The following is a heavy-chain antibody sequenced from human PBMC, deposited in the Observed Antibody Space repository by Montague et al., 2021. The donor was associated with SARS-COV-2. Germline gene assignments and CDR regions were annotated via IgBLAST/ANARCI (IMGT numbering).Heavy chain of an antibody. V-gene: IGHV4-39*07. CDR3: ARAGGFHDYWSGYSSSAGFFDP. Sequence: SETLSLTCTVSGGSISSSSYYWGWIRQPPGKGLEWIGSIYYSGSTYYNPSLKSRVTMSVDTSKNQLSLRLNSVATADTAVYFCARAGGFHDYWSGYSSSAGFFDPWGQGILVTVSS. CDR2: IYYSGST. D-gene: IGHD3-3*01. J-gene: IGHJ5*02. CDR1: GGSISSSSYY.